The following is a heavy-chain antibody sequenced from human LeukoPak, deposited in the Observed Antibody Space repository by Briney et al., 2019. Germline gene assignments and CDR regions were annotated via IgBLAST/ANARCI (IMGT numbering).Heavy chain of an antibody. J-gene: IGHJ4*02. D-gene: IGHD3-10*02. V-gene: IGHV3-23*01. Sequence: AGGSLRLSCAASGFTFSSYAMSWVRQAPGKGLEWVSAISGSGGSTYYADSVKGRFTISRDNSKNTLYLQMNSPRAEDTAIYYCSKGRSMLGELSGDYWGQGTLVTVSS. CDR2: ISGSGGST. CDR1: GFTFSSYA. CDR3: SKGRSMLGELSGDY.